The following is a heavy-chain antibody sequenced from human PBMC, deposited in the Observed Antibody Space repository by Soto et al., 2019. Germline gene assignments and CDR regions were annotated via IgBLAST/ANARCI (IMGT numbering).Heavy chain of an antibody. CDR2: ISDDGRNK. D-gene: IGHD3-3*01. Sequence: GGSLRLSCAASGFTFSNYAMHWVRQAPGKGLEWVAVISDDGRNKDYAESVKGRFTISRDNSKNTLYLQMNSLRADDTAVYYCARGLVVVIIKDWFDPWGQGTLVTVSS. J-gene: IGHJ5*02. CDR1: GFTFSNYA. CDR3: ARGLVVVIIKDWFDP. V-gene: IGHV3-30*04.